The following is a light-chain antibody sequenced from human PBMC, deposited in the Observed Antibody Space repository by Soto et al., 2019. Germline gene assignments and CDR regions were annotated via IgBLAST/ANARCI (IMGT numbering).Light chain of an antibody. Sequence: EIEMTQSPVTLSVSPGERATLSCRASQSVSSNLAWYQQKPGQAPRLLIYGASSRATGIPDRFSGSGSGTDFTLTISRLEPEDFAVYYCQQYGSSPRTFGQGTRLEIK. CDR1: QSVSSN. CDR3: QQYGSSPRT. V-gene: IGKV3-20*01. CDR2: GAS. J-gene: IGKJ5*01.